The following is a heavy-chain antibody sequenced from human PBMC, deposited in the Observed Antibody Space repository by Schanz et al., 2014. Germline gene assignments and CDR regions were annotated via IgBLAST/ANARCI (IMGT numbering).Heavy chain of an antibody. V-gene: IGHV3-23*04. CDR2: VSASGGGP. D-gene: IGHD3-10*01. Sequence: EVHLEESGGGVVQPGRSLRLSCAASGFTFNNYDMNWVRLVPGKGLEWVSLVSASGGGPFYADSVKGRFTISRDNSKNTLYLQMNSLRAEDTAVYYCAKDQGSYGSGSYSYFDYWGQGTLATVSS. CDR1: GFTFNNYD. J-gene: IGHJ4*02. CDR3: AKDQGSYGSGSYSYFDY.